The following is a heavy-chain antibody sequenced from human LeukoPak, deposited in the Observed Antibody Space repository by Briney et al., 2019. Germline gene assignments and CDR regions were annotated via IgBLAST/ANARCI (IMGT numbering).Heavy chain of an antibody. V-gene: IGHV3-48*03. J-gene: IGHJ4*02. D-gene: IGHD3-10*01. CDR2: ITTSSNV. CDR1: GFTFSTYE. Sequence: GGSLRLSCVASGFTFSTYEIHWVRQAPAKGLEWVSYITTSSNVHYADSVKGRFSISRDNAKNSLYLQMNSLRAEDTAIYYCVRDSGWGLFRPSGYYDYWGQGSLVTVSS. CDR3: VRDSGWGLFRPSGYYDY.